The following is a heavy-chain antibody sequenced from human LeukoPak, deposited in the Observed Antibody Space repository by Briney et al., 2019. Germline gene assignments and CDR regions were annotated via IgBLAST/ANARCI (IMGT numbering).Heavy chain of an antibody. J-gene: IGHJ4*02. CDR1: GFTFSSYG. Sequence: GGSLRLSCAASGFTFSSYGMHWVRQAPGKGLEWVAVISYDGSNKYYADSVKGRFTISRDNSKNTLYLQMNSLRAEDTAVYYCAREPQYYYDSSGYYYFDYWGQGTLVTVSS. D-gene: IGHD3-22*01. CDR3: AREPQYYYDSSGYYYFDY. V-gene: IGHV3-30*03. CDR2: ISYDGSNK.